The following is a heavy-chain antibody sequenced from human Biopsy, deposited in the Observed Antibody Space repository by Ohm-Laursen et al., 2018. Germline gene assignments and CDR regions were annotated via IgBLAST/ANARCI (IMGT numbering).Heavy chain of an antibody. D-gene: IGHD3-16*01. Sequence: SLRLSCAAPGAALSGYSMTWVRQAPGKGLEWVSSITGGSNYINYADSVKGRLTISRENAKNSLYLQLDSLRVEDTAVYYCAAERLPSGIGGPWLDPWGQGTLVTVSS. J-gene: IGHJ5*02. CDR3: AAERLPSGIGGPWLDP. CDR1: GAALSGYS. V-gene: IGHV3-21*06. CDR2: ITGGSNYI.